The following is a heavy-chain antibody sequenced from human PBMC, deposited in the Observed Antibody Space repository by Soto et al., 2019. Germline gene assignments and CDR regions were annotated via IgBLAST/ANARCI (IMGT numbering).Heavy chain of an antibody. CDR2: ISSSSSTI. J-gene: IGHJ6*03. CDR1: GFTFSSYS. V-gene: IGHV3-48*01. D-gene: IGHD1-1*01. CDR3: ARDRGLGRRKYYYYYMDV. Sequence: GGSLRLSCAASGFTFSSYSMNWVRQAPGKGLEWVSYISSSSSTIYYADSVKGRFTISRDNAKNSLYLQMNSLRAEDTAVYYCARDRGLGRRKYYYYYMDVWGKGTTVTVSS.